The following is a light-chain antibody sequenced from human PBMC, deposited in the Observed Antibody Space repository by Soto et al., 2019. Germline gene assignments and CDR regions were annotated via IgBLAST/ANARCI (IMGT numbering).Light chain of an antibody. CDR1: SSNIGSKT. J-gene: IGLJ1*01. V-gene: IGLV1-44*01. CDR2: TNT. CDR3: AAWDDSLNGYV. Sequence: QAVVTQPPSASGTPGQRVTISCSGSSSNIGSKTVNWYQQLPGTAPKLLIYTNTQRPAGVPDRFSGSKSGTSASLAISGIQSEDEADYFCAAWDDSLNGYVFGSGTKLTVL.